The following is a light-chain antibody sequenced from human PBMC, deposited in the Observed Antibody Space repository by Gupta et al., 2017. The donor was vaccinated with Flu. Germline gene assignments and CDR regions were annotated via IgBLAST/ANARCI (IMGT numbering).Light chain of an antibody. V-gene: IGLV3-1*01. J-gene: IGLJ1*01. Sequence: SYDLTQLPAVSVSPGQTATITCSGHNLGDKHVYWYQQKAGQPPLLVIYRDSRRPSGIPERFSGSNSGNTATLTIIGTQAMDEADYFCQAWDTSLYVFGTGTKVTVL. CDR1: NLGDKH. CDR3: QAWDTSLYV. CDR2: RDS.